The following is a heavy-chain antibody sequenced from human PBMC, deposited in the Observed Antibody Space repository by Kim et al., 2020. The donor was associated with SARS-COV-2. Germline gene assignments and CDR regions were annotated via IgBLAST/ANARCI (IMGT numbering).Heavy chain of an antibody. Sequence: GGSLRPSCAASGFTFSNAWMSWVRQAPGKGLEWVGRIESKTSSETTDYAAPVKGRFTISRYDSKNTLNLQMDILKPEDKAVYYFTTDVGVGATSFAVWG. J-gene: IGHJ6*03. CDR1: GFTFSNAW. V-gene: IGHV3-15*04. D-gene: IGHD1-26*01. CDR2: IESKTSSETT. CDR3: TTDVGVGATSFAV.